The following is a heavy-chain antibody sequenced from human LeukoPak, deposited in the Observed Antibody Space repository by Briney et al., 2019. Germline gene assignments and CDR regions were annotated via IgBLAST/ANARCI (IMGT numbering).Heavy chain of an antibody. V-gene: IGHV4-30-4*08. CDR3: ARDRSVVTRIMDV. D-gene: IGHD3-22*01. Sequence: SQTLSLTCTVSGGSISSGDYYWRWIRQPPGTGLEWIGYIYYSGSTYYNPSLKSRVTISVDTSKNQFSLKLSSVTAADTAVYYCARDRSVVTRIMDVWGKGTTVTVSS. CDR2: IYYSGST. CDR1: GGSISSGDYY. J-gene: IGHJ6*04.